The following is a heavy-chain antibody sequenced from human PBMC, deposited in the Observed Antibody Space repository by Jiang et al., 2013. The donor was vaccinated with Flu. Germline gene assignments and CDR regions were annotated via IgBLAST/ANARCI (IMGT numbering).Heavy chain of an antibody. Sequence: LESGGGVVQPGRSLRLSCAASGFTFSSYGMHWVRQAPGKGLEWVAVIWYDGSNKYYADSVKGRFTISRDNSKNMLYLQMNSLRAEDTAVYYCAIVGPSPESLVDYYGMDVWGQGTTVTVSS. J-gene: IGHJ6*02. V-gene: IGHV3-33*01. CDR3: AIVGPSPESLVDYYGMDV. D-gene: IGHD1-14*01. CDR1: GFTFSSYG. CDR2: IWYDGSNK.